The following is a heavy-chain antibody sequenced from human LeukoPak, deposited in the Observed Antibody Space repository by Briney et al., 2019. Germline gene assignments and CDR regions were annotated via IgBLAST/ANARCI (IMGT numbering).Heavy chain of an antibody. CDR3: ARAQVGIVGATEFAY. CDR2: IYYSGST. V-gene: IGHV4-59*08. J-gene: IGHJ4*02. CDR1: GGSISSYY. Sequence: SETLSLTCTVSGGSISSYYWTWIRQPPGKGLEWNWYIYYSGSTKYNPSLKSRVTISVDSSKNHFSLKLSSVTAADTAVYYCARAQVGIVGATEFAYWGQGTLVTVSS. D-gene: IGHD1-26*01.